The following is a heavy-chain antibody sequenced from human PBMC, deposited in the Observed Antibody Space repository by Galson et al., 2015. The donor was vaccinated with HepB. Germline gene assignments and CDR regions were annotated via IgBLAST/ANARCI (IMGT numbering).Heavy chain of an antibody. CDR3: ARDPQLLWVGEPNFFDY. CDR2: ISYDGSNK. J-gene: IGHJ4*02. Sequence: SLRLSCAASGFTFSNSAMHWVRQAPGKGLESVAVISYDGSNKYNADSVKGRFTISRDNSKNSLYLRMDSLRAEDTAVYYCARDPQLLWVGEPNFFDYWGQGTLVTVSS. CDR1: GFTFSNSA. V-gene: IGHV3-30-3*01. D-gene: IGHD3-10*01.